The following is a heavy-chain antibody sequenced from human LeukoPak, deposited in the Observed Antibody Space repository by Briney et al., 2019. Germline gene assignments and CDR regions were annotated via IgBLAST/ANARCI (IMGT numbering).Heavy chain of an antibody. J-gene: IGHJ3*02. CDR1: GGSINSYY. Sequence: SETLSLTCTVSGGSINSYYWSWIRQPPGKGLEWIGYIYYSGSTNYNPSLKSRVTISVDTSKNQFSLKLSSVTAADTAVYYCARGYYYGSGSDSDAFDIWGQGTMVTVSS. CDR2: IYYSGST. D-gene: IGHD3-10*01. CDR3: ARGYYYGSGSDSDAFDI. V-gene: IGHV4-59*12.